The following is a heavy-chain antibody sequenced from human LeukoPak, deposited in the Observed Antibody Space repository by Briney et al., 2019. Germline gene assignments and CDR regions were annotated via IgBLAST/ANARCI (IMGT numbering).Heavy chain of an antibody. V-gene: IGHV1-18*01. Sequence: ASVKVSCKASGYSFVGYGITWVRQAPGQGLEWMGWFNPENGNTNYAQKVQGRVTMTADTSTSTSYMELRSLRSDDTAVYYCARPRLIYDFWSGYSQEDFDSWGQGTLVTVSS. J-gene: IGHJ4*02. CDR3: ARPRLIYDFWSGYSQEDFDS. CDR1: GYSFVGYG. CDR2: FNPENGNT. D-gene: IGHD3-3*01.